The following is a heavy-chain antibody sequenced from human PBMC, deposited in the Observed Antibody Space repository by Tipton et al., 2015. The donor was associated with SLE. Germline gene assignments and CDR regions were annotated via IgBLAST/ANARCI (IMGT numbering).Heavy chain of an antibody. D-gene: IGHD7-27*01. CDR1: GGSISGHY. V-gene: IGHV4-4*07. CDR2: LHTSGNT. CDR3: AKIPKGVAWGNAGDVFDI. Sequence: GLVKPSETLSLTCNVSGGSISGHYWTWIRQPAGKGLEYIGRLHTSGNTNYNPSLKSRVTMSVDTSKNQFSLRLTSVTAADTAVYYCAKIPKGVAWGNAGDVFDIWGQGTMVTVSS. J-gene: IGHJ3*02.